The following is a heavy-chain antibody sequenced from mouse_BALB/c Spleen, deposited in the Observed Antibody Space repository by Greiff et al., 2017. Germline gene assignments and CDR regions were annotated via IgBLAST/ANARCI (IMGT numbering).Heavy chain of an antibody. CDR2: ISDGGSYT. D-gene: IGHD1-1*01. CDR1: GFTFSDYY. CDR3: ARGSDWYFDV. V-gene: IGHV5-4*02. Sequence: EVKLMESGGGLVKPGGSLKLSCAASGFTFSDYYMYWVRQTPEKRLEWVATISDGGSYTYYPDSVKGRFTISRDNAKNNLYLQMSSLKSEDTAMYYCARGSDWYFDVWGAGTTVTVSS. J-gene: IGHJ1*01.